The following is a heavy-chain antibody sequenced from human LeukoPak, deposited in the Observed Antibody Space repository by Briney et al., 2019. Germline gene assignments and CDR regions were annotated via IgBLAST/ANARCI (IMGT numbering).Heavy chain of an antibody. CDR3: TTLALGSYEDYYFDY. V-gene: IGHV3-15*01. Sequence: GGSLRLSCAASGFTFSNAWMSWVRQAPGKGLEWVGRIKSKTDGGTTDYVAPVKGRFTISRDDSKNTLYLQMNSLKTEDTAVYYCTTLALGSYEDYYFDYWGQGTLVTVSS. D-gene: IGHD5-18*01. CDR2: IKSKTDGGTT. J-gene: IGHJ4*02. CDR1: GFTFSNAW.